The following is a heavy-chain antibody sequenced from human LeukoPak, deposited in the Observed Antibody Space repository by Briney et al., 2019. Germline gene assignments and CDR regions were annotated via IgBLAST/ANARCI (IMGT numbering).Heavy chain of an antibody. Sequence: ASVKVSCKASGYDFTTNYIHWVRQAPGQGLQWMGTINPSMGSTTYGQRFRGRVTMTRDTSTATVYMDLSSLTSEDTAIYYCAKGYCTGASCYVLDSWGQGTLVTVSS. CDR1: GYDFTTNY. D-gene: IGHD2-15*01. CDR3: AKGYCTGASCYVLDS. J-gene: IGHJ4*02. CDR2: INPSMGST. V-gene: IGHV1-46*01.